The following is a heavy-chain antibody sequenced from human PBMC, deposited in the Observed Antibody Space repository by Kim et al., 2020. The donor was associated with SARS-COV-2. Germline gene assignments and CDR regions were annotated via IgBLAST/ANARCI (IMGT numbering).Heavy chain of an antibody. D-gene: IGHD3-10*01. V-gene: IGHV3-23*01. CDR1: GSTFSNYA. J-gene: IGHJ4*02. CDR2: ISVSGERT. CDR3: AKDADDDNYGLFDY. Sequence: GGSLRLSCVGSGSTFSNYAMSWVRQAPGKGLEWVSGISVSGERTYYADFVKGRFSIARDNSKNTVFLQMNSLTAEDAAVYYCAKDADDDNYGLFDYWGQG.